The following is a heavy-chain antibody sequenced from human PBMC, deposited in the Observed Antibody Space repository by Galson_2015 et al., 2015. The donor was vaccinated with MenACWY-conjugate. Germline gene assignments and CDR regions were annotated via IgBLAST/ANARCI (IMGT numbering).Heavy chain of an antibody. CDR3: ARVPGYSYGYYDW. Sequence: SLRLSCAASGFTFSNYWMSWVRQAPGKGLEWVANIKQDGSEKYYVDSVKGRFTISRDNAKNSPYLRMNSLRAEDTAMYYCARVPGYSYGYYDWWGQGTLVTVSS. CDR2: IKQDGSEK. CDR1: GFTFSNYW. J-gene: IGHJ4*02. V-gene: IGHV3-7*03. D-gene: IGHD5-18*01.